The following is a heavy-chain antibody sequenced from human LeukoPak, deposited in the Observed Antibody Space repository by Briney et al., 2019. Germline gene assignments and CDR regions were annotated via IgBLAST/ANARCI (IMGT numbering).Heavy chain of an antibody. CDR2: IIPIFGTA. CDR1: GGTFSSYA. CDR3: ASLGYYDSSGYFPSDY. D-gene: IGHD3-22*01. V-gene: IGHV1-69*05. J-gene: IGHJ4*02. Sequence: EASVKVSCKASGGTFSSYAISWVRQAPGQGLEWMGGIIPIFGTADYAQKFQGRVTITTDESTSTAYMGLSSLRSEDTAVYYCASLGYYDSSGYFPSDYWGQGTLVTVSS.